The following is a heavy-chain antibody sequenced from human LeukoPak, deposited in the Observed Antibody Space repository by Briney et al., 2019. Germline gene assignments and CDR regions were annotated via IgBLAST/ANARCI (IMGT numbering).Heavy chain of an antibody. V-gene: IGHV1-46*01. CDR2: ISPSGSST. J-gene: IGHJ4*02. CDR3: ASNLVWSGSIFDY. CDR1: GYTFTSYY. D-gene: IGHD3-3*01. Sequence: WASVKVSCKASGYTFTSYYMHWVRQDPGHRLEWMGIISPSGSSTSYAQKFQGRVTMTRDMSTSTVYMELSSLRSEDTAVYYCASNLVWSGSIFDYWGQGTLVTVSS.